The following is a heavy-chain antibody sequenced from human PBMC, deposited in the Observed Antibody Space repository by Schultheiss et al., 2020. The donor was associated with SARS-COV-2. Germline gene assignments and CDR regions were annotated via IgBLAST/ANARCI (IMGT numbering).Heavy chain of an antibody. J-gene: IGHJ4*02. CDR1: GFTFSSYG. Sequence: GGSLRLSCAASGFTFSSYGMHWVRQAPGKGLEWVAVIWYDGINQYYADSVKGRFTISRDNAKNSLYLQMNSLRAEDTAVYYCARDYTGRGLSYYFDYWGQGTLVTVSS. CDR2: IWYDGINQ. CDR3: ARDYTGRGLSYYFDY. D-gene: IGHD3-16*01. V-gene: IGHV3-33*01.